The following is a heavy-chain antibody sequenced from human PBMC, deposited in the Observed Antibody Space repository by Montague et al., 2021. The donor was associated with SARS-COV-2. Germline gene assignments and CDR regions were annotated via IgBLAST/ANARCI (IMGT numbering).Heavy chain of an antibody. V-gene: IGHV4-39*01. CDR1: GGSIRSSSYY. CDR2: IYYSGST. D-gene: IGHD3-22*01. J-gene: IGHJ4*02. CDR3: ASPGVYYDSSGLLGFDY. Sequence: SETLSLTCTVSGGSIRSSSYYWGWIRQPPGKGLERIGSIYYSGSTYYNPSLKSRVTISADTSKNQFSLKLSSVTAADTAVYYCASPGVYYDSSGLLGFDYWGQGTLVTVSS.